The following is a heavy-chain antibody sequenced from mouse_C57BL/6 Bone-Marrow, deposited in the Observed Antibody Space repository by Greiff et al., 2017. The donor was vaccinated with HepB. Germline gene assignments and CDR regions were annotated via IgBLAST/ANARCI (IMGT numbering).Heavy chain of an antibody. CDR3: AGVITTVVATGDY. J-gene: IGHJ2*01. V-gene: IGHV1-81*01. D-gene: IGHD1-1*01. CDR2: IYPRSGNT. CDR1: GYTFTSYG. Sequence: VKLQESGAELARPGASVKLSCKASGYTFTSYGISWVKQRTGQGLEWIGEIYPRSGNTYYNEKFKGKATLTADKSSSTAYMELRSLTSEDSAVYFCAGVITTVVATGDYWGQGTTLTVSS.